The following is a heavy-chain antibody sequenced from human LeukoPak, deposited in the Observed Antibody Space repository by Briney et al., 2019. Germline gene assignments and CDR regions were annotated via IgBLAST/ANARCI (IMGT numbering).Heavy chain of an antibody. CDR1: GFTFGDYA. Sequence: GGSLRLSCTASGFTFGDYAMSWFRQAPGKGLEWVGFIRSKAYGGTTEYAASVKGRFTISRDDSKSIAYLQMSSLKTEDTAVYYCTRGSRIYNWNLWYFDYWGQGTLVTVSS. D-gene: IGHD1-20*01. J-gene: IGHJ4*02. V-gene: IGHV3-49*03. CDR2: IRSKAYGGTT. CDR3: TRGSRIYNWNLWYFDY.